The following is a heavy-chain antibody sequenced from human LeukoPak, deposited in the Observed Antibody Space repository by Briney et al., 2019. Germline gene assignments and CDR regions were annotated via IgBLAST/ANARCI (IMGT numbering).Heavy chain of an antibody. V-gene: IGHV1-2*02. CDR3: ARGRQRLAMFDP. Sequence: ASVKVSCKASGYTLTGYYMHWVRQAPGQGLEWMGWINPNSGGTNYAQKFQGRVTMTRDTSISTAYMELSRLRSDDTAVYYCARGRQRLAMFDPWGQGTLVTVSS. CDR1: GYTLTGYY. CDR2: INPNSGGT. J-gene: IGHJ5*02. D-gene: IGHD6-25*01.